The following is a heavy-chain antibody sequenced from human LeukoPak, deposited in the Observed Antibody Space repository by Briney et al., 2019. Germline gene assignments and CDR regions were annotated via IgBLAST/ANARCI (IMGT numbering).Heavy chain of an antibody. Sequence: RGSLRLSCAASGFTFSSYGMHWVRQAPGKGLEWVAFIRSDGSNKYYADSVKGRFTISRDNSRNTLYLQMNSLRPEDTTVYYCASHYLTTGSNPQPDYWGQGTLVTVSS. CDR3: ASHYLTTGSNPQPDY. D-gene: IGHD4-11*01. J-gene: IGHJ4*02. V-gene: IGHV3-30*02. CDR2: IRSDGSNK. CDR1: GFTFSSYG.